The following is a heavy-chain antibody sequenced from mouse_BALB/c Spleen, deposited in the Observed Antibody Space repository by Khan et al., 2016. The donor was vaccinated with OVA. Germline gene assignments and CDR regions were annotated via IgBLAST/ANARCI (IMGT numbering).Heavy chain of an antibody. D-gene: IGHD4-1*01. CDR2: ISYSGST. V-gene: IGHV3-2*02. CDR3: ASELGRYYALDY. CDR1: GYSITSDYA. Sequence: VQLQESGPGLVKPSQSLSLTCTVTGYSITSDYAWNWIRQFPGNKLEWMGYISYSGSTTYTPSLKSRISITRDTSKDQFFLQLKSVASDDTATYYCASELGRYYALDYWGQGTSVTVSS. J-gene: IGHJ4*01.